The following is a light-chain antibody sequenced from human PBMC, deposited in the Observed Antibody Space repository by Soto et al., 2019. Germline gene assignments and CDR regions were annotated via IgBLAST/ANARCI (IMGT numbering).Light chain of an antibody. V-gene: IGKV1D-12*01. CDR3: QQTNSFPST. CDR2: GAS. Sequence: PVTPSPSFLSATVGDKVTINFRASQGIDNRVTLYQQKPGAAPNLLISGASNLESVVPARFSGSGLGTLFTFIIVSLQPEDSATYYCQQTNSFPSTFGQGTRLEIK. J-gene: IGKJ5*01. CDR1: QGIDNR.